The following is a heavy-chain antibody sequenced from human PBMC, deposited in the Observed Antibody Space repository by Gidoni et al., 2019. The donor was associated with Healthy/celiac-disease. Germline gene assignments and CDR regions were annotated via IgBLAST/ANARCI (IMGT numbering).Heavy chain of an antibody. D-gene: IGHD3-3*01. J-gene: IGHJ4*02. CDR3: ARPGFWSGYSDS. CDR2: IDPSDSYT. V-gene: IGHV5-10-1*01. Sequence: GSGYSFTSYWISWVRQMPGKGLEWMGRIDPSDSYTNYSPSFQGHVPISADKSISPAYLQWSSLKASDTAMYYCARPGFWSGYSDSWGQGTLVTVSS. CDR1: GYSFTSYW.